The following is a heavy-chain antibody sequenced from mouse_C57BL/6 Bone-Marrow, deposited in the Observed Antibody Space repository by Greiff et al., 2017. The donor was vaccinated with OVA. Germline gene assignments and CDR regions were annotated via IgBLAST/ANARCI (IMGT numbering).Heavy chain of an antibody. CDR1: GFTFSSYA. CDR2: ISDGGSYT. Sequence: EVKLMESGGGLVKPGGSLKLSCAASGFTFSSYAMSWVRQTPEKRLEWVATISDGGSYTYYPDNVKGRFTISRDNDKNNLYLQMSHLKSEDTAMYYCARDRDSSGLFAYWGQGTLVTVSA. J-gene: IGHJ3*01. V-gene: IGHV5-4*01. D-gene: IGHD3-2*02. CDR3: ARDRDSSGLFAY.